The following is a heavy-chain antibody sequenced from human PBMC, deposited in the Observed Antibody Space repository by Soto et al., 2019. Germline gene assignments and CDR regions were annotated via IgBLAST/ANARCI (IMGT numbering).Heavy chain of an antibody. CDR1: GGSCSGYY. Sequence: SETLSLTCAVYGGSCSGYYWSWIRQPPGKGLEWIGEINHSGSTNYNPSLKSRVTISVDTSKNQFSLKLSSVTAADTAVYYCARREYSNYWRMDVWGQGTTVTVS. CDR2: INHSGST. D-gene: IGHD4-4*01. CDR3: ARREYSNYWRMDV. V-gene: IGHV4-34*01. J-gene: IGHJ6*02.